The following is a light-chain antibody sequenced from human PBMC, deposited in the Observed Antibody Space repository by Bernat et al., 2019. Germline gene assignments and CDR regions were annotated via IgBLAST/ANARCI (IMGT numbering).Light chain of an antibody. CDR1: SSNIGSNT. V-gene: IGLV1-44*01. Sequence: QSVLTQPPSASGTPGQRVTISRSGSSSNIGSNTVTWYQQLPGTAPKLLIYSNNQRPSGGPDRFFGSKSGTSASLAISGLQSEDEADYYCAAWDDSLNGYVFGTGTKVTVL. CDR3: AAWDDSLNGYV. CDR2: SNN. J-gene: IGLJ1*01.